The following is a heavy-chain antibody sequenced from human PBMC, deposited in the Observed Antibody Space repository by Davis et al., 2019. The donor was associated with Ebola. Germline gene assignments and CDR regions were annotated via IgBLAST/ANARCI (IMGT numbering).Heavy chain of an antibody. J-gene: IGHJ4*02. Sequence: PGGSLRLSCAASGFTFSNYDMSWVRHVPGKGLEWVPTISASEGHTHYSDSVRGRSTISRDNSKNTLYLQMNSLRAEDTATYYCARYCHYTDCSYFDCWGQGTMVAVSS. CDR3: ARYCHYTDCSYFDC. D-gene: IGHD2-15*01. V-gene: IGHV3-23*01. CDR1: GFTFSNYD. CDR2: ISASEGHT.